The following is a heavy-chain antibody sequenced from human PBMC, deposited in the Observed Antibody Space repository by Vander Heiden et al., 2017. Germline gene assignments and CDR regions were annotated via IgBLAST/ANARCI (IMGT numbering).Heavy chain of an antibody. CDR1: GFSFSSSS. CDR3: VIDLLPAAPWDY. J-gene: IGHJ4*02. CDR2: ISSSSPTI. V-gene: IGHV3-48*02. D-gene: IGHD2-2*01. Sequence: EVQLVESGGGLVQPGGSLRLSCAASGFSFSSSSMNWVRQAPGRGLEWISYISSSSPTIVDAVAVKCRFTISRDNAKNSRYLNIKSMSDEDTAIYCCVIDLLPAAPWDYWGQGAMVAVYS.